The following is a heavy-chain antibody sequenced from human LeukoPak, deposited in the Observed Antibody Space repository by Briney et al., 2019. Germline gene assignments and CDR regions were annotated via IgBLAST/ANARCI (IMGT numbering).Heavy chain of an antibody. CDR1: GGTFSSYA. J-gene: IGHJ6*02. CDR2: IIPIFGTA. CDR3: ARGNPIYGDYLYYYYGMDV. V-gene: IGHV1-69*13. Sequence: WASVKVSCKASGGTFSSYAISWVRQAPGQGLEWMGGIIPIFGTANYAQKFQGRVTITADESTSTAYMELSSLRSEDTAVYYCARGNPIYGDYLYYYYGMDVWGQGTTVTVSS. D-gene: IGHD4-17*01.